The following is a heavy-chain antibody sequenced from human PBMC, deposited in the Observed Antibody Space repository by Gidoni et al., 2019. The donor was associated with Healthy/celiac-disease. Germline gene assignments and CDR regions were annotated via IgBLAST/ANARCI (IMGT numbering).Heavy chain of an antibody. J-gene: IGHJ1*01. CDR1: GFTFSSYA. CDR3: ARGGGTVVSSPGYFQH. Sequence: QVQLVESGGGVVQPGRSLRLSCAASGFTFSSYAMHWVRQAPGKGLEWVAVISYDGSNKYYADSVKGRFTISRDNSKNTLYLQMNSLRAEDTAVYYCARGGGTVVSSPGYFQHWGQGTLVTVSS. D-gene: IGHD2-15*01. CDR2: ISYDGSNK. V-gene: IGHV3-30-3*01.